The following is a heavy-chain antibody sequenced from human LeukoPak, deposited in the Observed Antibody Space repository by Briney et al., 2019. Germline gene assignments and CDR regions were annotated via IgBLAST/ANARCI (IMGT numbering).Heavy chain of an antibody. CDR3: ARVGSTVAAGTPDY. CDR2: ISGSGSHT. Sequence: PGGSLRLSCAASGFTFSDYYMSWIRQAPGKGLEWVSYISGSGSHTTHADSVRGRFTISRDNAKNSLSLQVNSLRADDTAVYYCARVGSTVAAGTPDYWGQGTLVTVSS. CDR1: GFTFSDYY. J-gene: IGHJ4*02. V-gene: IGHV3-11*06. D-gene: IGHD6-13*01.